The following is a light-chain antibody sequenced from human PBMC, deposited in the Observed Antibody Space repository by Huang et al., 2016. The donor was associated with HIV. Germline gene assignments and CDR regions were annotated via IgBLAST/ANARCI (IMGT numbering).Light chain of an antibody. Sequence: DIQMTQSPPSLSASLGDRVTITCRASQSITTYLNWYSHKPGEAPELLIHATATFQNGVPSRFSGGGSGTDFTLTITNLQPEDVASYYCQQSYNLPYTFGRGTKVDIK. CDR2: ATA. CDR3: QQSYNLPYT. V-gene: IGKV1-39*01. J-gene: IGKJ2*01. CDR1: QSITTY.